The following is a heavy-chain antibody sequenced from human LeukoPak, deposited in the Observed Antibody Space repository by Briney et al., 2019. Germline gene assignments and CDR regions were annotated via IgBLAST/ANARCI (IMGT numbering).Heavy chain of an antibody. V-gene: IGHV3-64*01. CDR1: GFTFSSYA. D-gene: IGHD4-11*01. Sequence: GGSLRLSCAASGFTFSSYAMHWVRQAPGKGLEYVSAISSNGVSTYYANSVKGRFTISRDNSKNTLYLQMGSLRAEDMAVYYCAREGYSNYEPAFDYWGQGTLVTVSS. CDR2: ISSNGVST. CDR3: AREGYSNYEPAFDY. J-gene: IGHJ4*02.